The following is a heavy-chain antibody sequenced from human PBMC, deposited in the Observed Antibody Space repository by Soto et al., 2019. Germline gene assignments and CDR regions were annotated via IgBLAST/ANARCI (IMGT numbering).Heavy chain of an antibody. CDR2: IIPLFGTT. V-gene: IGHV1-69*01. Sequence: QVQVVQSGVEVRRPGSSVKVSCKASGDTFKNCVISWVRQAPGQGLEWMGGIIPLFGTTDFAQRFQGRLTITTAESTTTAYMELSRLRSEDTAKYYCAAELRFGKLSVVWGQGTTVIFSS. CDR1: GDTFKNCV. CDR3: AAELRFGKLSVV. D-gene: IGHD3-10*01. J-gene: IGHJ6*02.